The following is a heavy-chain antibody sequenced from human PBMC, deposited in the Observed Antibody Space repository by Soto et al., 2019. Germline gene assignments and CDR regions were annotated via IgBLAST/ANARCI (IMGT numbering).Heavy chain of an antibody. Sequence: QVQLVQSGAEVKKPGASVKISCKASGYTFTSYYMHWVRQAPGQVLAWMGIINPSGDSTNYAQKFQGRVTMTRDTSTSTVYMELSRLRSGDTAVYYCARQLPGRYNWFGPWGQGTLVTVSS. J-gene: IGHJ5*02. CDR3: ARQLPGRYNWFGP. CDR1: GYTFTSYY. CDR2: INPSGDST. V-gene: IGHV1-46*01. D-gene: IGHD1-1*01.